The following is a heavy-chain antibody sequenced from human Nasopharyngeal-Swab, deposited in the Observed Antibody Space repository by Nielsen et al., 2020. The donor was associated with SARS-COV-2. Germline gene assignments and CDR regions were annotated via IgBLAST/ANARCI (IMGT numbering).Heavy chain of an antibody. D-gene: IGHD5-12*01. V-gene: IGHV4-34*01. CDR3: ARGRHIVATILRYYYYMDV. CDR1: GGSFSGYY. J-gene: IGHJ6*03. Sequence: SETLSLTCAVYGGSFSGYYWSWIRQPPGKGLEWIGEINHSGSTNYNPSLKSRVTISVDTSKNQFSLKLSSVTAADTAVYYCARGRHIVATILRYYYYMDVWGKGTTATVSS. CDR2: INHSGST.